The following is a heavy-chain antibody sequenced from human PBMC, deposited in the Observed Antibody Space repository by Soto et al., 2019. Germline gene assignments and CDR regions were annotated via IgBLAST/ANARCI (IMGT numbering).Heavy chain of an antibody. V-gene: IGHV4-59*01. CDR3: ARGQQLGLNYYYYGMDV. J-gene: IGHJ6*02. Sequence: PSETLSLTCTVSGGSIGSYYWSWIRQPPGKGLEWIGYIYYSGSTNYNPSLKSRVTISVDTSKNQFSLKLSSVTAADTAVYYCARGQQLGLNYYYYGMDVWGQGTTVTVSS. D-gene: IGHD6-6*01. CDR2: IYYSGST. CDR1: GGSIGSYY.